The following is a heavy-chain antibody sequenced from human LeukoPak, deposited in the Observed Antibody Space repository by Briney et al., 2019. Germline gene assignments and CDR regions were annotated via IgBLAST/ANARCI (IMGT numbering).Heavy chain of an antibody. CDR2: ISGSGNGAST. CDR1: GFVFSIYT. V-gene: IGHV3-64D*06. Sequence: GGSLRLSCPASGFVFSIYTMYWVRQAPGKGPEYVSTISGSGNGASTYYADSVKGRFTISRDDSKSLLYLQMNGLRGEDTAVYYCVKDFGRVRGTPDSWGQGTLVTVSP. CDR3: VKDFGRVRGTPDS. D-gene: IGHD3-16*01. J-gene: IGHJ4*02.